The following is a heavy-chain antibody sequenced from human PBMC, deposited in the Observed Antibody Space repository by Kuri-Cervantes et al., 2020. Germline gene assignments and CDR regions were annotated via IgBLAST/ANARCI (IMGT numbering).Heavy chain of an antibody. Sequence: SQTLSLTCAASGVTFSSYAMSWVRQAPGKGLEWIGEINHSGSTNYNPSLKSRVTISVDTSKNQFSLKLSSVTAADTAVYYCARDWVGGSFDIWGQGTMVTVSS. CDR3: ARDWVGGSFDI. J-gene: IGHJ3*02. CDR1: GVTFSSYA. CDR2: INHSGST. V-gene: IGHV4-34*01. D-gene: IGHD5-12*01.